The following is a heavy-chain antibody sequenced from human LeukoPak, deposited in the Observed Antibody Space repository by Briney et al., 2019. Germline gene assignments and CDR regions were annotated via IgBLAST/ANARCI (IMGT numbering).Heavy chain of an antibody. V-gene: IGHV5-51*01. D-gene: IGHD2-2*01. Sequence: LGESLKISCKGSGYNFPTYWIGWVRQKPGKGLEWMGIIYPGDSDTRYSPSFQGLVTISVDKSISTAYLQWSSLKASDTAMYYCARHEGYCISTSCSDTFDIWGQGTMVIVSS. CDR2: IYPGDSDT. CDR1: GYNFPTYW. CDR3: ARHEGYCISTSCSDTFDI. J-gene: IGHJ3*02.